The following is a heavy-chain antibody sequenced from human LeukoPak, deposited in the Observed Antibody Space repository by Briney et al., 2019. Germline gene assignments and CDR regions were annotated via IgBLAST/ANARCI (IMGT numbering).Heavy chain of an antibody. CDR2: IYPDDSDT. Sequence: GESLKISCKGSGYSFTSYWIGWVRQMPGKGLEWMGIIYPDDSDTRYSPSFQGQVTISADKSIGTAYLQWSSLKASDTAMYYCASLYGGNRRVEYYFDYWGQGTLVTVSS. CDR3: ASLYGGNRRVEYYFDY. CDR1: GYSFTSYW. V-gene: IGHV5-51*01. J-gene: IGHJ4*02. D-gene: IGHD4-23*01.